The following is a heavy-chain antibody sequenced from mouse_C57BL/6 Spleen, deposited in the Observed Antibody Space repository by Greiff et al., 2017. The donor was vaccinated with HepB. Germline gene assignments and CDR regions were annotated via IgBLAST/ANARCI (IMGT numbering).Heavy chain of an antibody. CDR1: GYAFSSYW. D-gene: IGHD4-1*01. V-gene: IGHV1-80*01. CDR2: IYPGDGDT. Sequence: VKLMESGAELVKPGASVKISCKASGYAFSSYWMNWVKQRPGKGLEWIGQIYPGDGDTNYNGKFKGKATLTADKSSSTAYMQLSSLTSEDSAVYFCAREETGTMDYWGQGTTLTVSS. J-gene: IGHJ2*01. CDR3: AREETGTMDY.